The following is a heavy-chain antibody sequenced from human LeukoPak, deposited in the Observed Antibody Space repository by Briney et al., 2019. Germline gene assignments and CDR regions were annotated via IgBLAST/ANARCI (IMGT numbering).Heavy chain of an antibody. CDR1: GFTFSDYS. V-gene: IGHV3-21*01. CDR3: ARDLESGYDFDAFDI. D-gene: IGHD5-12*01. Sequence: GGSLRLSCAASGFTFSDYSMNWVRQAPGKGLEWVSSISSRSSYIYYADSMKGRFTISRDNAKNSLYLQMNSLRAEDTAVYYCARDLESGYDFDAFDIWGQGTMVTVSS. CDR2: ISSRSSYI. J-gene: IGHJ3*02.